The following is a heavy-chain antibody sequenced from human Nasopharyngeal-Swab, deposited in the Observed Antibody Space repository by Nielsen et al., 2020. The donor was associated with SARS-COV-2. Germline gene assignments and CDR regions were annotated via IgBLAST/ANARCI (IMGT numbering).Heavy chain of an antibody. D-gene: IGHD6-6*01. CDR2: ISAYNGNT. V-gene: IGHV1-18*01. CDR3: ARGGIAARSGDY. CDR1: GFMLNNNFG. Sequence: ASVKVSCKASGFMLNNNFGISWVRQAPGQGLGWMGWISAYNGNTNYAQKLQGRVTMTTDTSTSTAYMELRSLRSDDTAVYYCARGGIAARSGDYWGQGTLVTVSS. J-gene: IGHJ4*02.